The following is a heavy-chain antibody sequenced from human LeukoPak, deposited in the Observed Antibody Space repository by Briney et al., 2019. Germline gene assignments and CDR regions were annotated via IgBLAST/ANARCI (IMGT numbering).Heavy chain of an antibody. CDR3: ARYGGSYDILTGYYYDYGMDV. D-gene: IGHD3-9*01. J-gene: IGHJ6*02. Sequence: PSETLSLTCTVSGGSISSYYWSWIRQPPGKGLEWIGYIYYSGSTNYNPSLKSRVTISVDTSKNQFSLKLSSVTAADTAVYYCARYGGSYDILTGYYYDYGMDVWGQGTTVTVSS. CDR2: IYYSGST. V-gene: IGHV4-59*01. CDR1: GGSISSYY.